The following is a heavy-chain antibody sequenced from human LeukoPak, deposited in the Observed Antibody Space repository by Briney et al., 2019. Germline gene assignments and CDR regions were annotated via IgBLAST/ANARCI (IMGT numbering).Heavy chain of an antibody. D-gene: IGHD3-10*01. Sequence: GSLRLSCGVSGITLSYYCMSWVRPAPGKGLGWGANIKQDGSEKYYVDSVKGRFTISRDNAKNSLYLQMNSLRAEDTAVYYCARDRVVRGVSFDYWGQGTLVTVSS. CDR3: ARDRVVRGVSFDY. CDR1: GITLSYYC. J-gene: IGHJ4*02. CDR2: IKQDGSEK. V-gene: IGHV3-7*01.